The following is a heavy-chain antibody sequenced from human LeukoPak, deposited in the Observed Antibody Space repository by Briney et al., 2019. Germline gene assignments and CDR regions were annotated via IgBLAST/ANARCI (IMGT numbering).Heavy chain of an antibody. CDR2: TYFRSKWYN. CDR1: GDSVSSNSAS. V-gene: IGHV6-1*01. D-gene: IGHD4-17*01. J-gene: IGHJ4*02. Sequence: SQTLSLTCAISGDSVSSNSASWNWIRQSPSRGLEWLGRTYFRSKWYNDYAVSVKSRMTINPDTSNNQFSLRLNSVTPEDTAVYYCARGQGTVTTHWGQGTLVTVSS. CDR3: ARGQGTVTTH.